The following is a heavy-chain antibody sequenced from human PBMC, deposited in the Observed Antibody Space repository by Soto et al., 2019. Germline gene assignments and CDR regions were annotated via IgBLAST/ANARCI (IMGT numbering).Heavy chain of an antibody. CDR3: ARGLSSPSATGI. J-gene: IGHJ4*02. CDR2: IHNSGST. CDR1: GGSVSSCCNY. V-gene: IGHV4-39*01. D-gene: IGHD6-6*01. Sequence: QPQLQESGPGLVKPSETLSLTGTVSGGSVSSCCNYWSWVRQPPGKGLEWIGSIHNSGSTSYNPSLRSRVTISVDTPKNQFSLTLTSVTAADTAVYYRARGLSSPSATGIWGQGILVTVSS.